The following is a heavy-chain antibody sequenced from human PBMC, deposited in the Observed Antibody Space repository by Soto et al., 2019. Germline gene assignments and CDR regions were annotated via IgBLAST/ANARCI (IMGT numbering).Heavy chain of an antibody. D-gene: IGHD2-21*01. J-gene: IGHJ4*02. V-gene: IGHV4-4*02. Sequence: QVRLQESGPGLVEPSGTLSLTCAVSGGSIYTDDWWTWVRQTPGKGLEWIGEVHQFVGTNYNPSLRSRVTISIDKSKNQFSLELTSVTAAVTAVYSCANWGGLNFPSLYWGPGTLVTVSS. CDR3: ANWGGLNFPSLY. CDR1: GGSIYTDDW. CDR2: VHQFVGT.